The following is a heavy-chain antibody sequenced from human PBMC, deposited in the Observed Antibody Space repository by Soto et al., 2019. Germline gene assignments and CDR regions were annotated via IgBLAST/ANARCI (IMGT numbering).Heavy chain of an antibody. CDR2: MYNTGST. V-gene: IGHV4-59*01. J-gene: IGHJ4*02. D-gene: IGHD6-19*01. CDR1: GGSISSYY. CDR3: VRTTAVAGTPEFDY. Sequence: SETLSLTCTVSGGSISSYYWSLIRQPPGKGLEWIGYMYNTGSTIYNPSLKSRVTISVDTSKNQFSLQMNSLRLEDTAVYYCVRTTAVAGTPEFDYWGQGTLVTVSS.